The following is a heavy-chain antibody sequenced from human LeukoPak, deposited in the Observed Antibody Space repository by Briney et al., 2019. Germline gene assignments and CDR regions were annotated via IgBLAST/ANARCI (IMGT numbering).Heavy chain of an antibody. CDR3: ARAYQGTGSGYYYADAFDI. CDR1: GYTFTSYA. D-gene: IGHD3-22*01. Sequence: ASVKVSCKASGYTFTSYAMNWVRQAPGQGLEWMGGIIPIFGTANYAQKFQGRVTITADESTSTAYMELSSLRSEDTAVYYCARAYQGTGSGYYYADAFDIWGQGTMVTVSS. V-gene: IGHV1-69*13. J-gene: IGHJ3*02. CDR2: IIPIFGTA.